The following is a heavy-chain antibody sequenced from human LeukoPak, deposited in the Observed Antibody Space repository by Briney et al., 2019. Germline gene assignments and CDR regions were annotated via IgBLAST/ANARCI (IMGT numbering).Heavy chain of an antibody. CDR2: IYYSGST. CDR3: ARVRVTMISYYFDY. J-gene: IGHJ4*02. CDR1: GGSISSGDYY. V-gene: IGHV4-30-4*01. D-gene: IGHD3-22*01. Sequence: SETLSLTCTVSGGSISSGDYYWSWIRQPPGKGLEWIGYIYYSGSTYYNPSLKSRVTISVDTFKNQFSLKLSSVTAADTAVYYCARVRVTMISYYFDYWGQGTLVTVSS.